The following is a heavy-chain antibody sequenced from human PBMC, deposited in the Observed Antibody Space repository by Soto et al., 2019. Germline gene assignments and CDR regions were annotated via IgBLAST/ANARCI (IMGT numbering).Heavy chain of an antibody. Sequence: QVQLVESGGGVVQPGRSLRLSCAASGFTFSSYGMHWVRQAPGKGLEWVAVISYDGSNKYYADSVKGRFTISRDNSKNTLYLQMNSLRAEDTAVYYCAKEGFGELLSSFFAYWGQGTLVTVSS. D-gene: IGHD3-10*01. CDR3: AKEGFGELLSSFFAY. CDR2: ISYDGSNK. V-gene: IGHV3-30*18. J-gene: IGHJ4*02. CDR1: GFTFSSYG.